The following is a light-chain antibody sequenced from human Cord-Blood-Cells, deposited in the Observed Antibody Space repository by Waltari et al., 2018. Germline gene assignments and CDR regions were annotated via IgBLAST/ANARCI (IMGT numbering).Light chain of an antibody. J-gene: IGKJ2*01. V-gene: IGKV3-15*01. CDR2: GAS. CDR1: QSVSSN. Sequence: EIVMTQSPATLSVSQGERAPLSCRASQSVSSNLAWYQQKPGQAPRHLIYGASTRATGIPARFSGSGSGTEFTLTISSLQSEDFAVYYCQQYNNWPRTFGQGTKLEIK. CDR3: QQYNNWPRT.